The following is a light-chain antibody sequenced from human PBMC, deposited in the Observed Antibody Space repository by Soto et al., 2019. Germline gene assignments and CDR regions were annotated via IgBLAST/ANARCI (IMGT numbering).Light chain of an antibody. Sequence: EIVLTQSPGTLSLSPGERATLSCRASQTVSSSYLVWYQQKPGLAPRLLIYGASNRATGIPDGFSGSGSGTDFTLTISRLESEDVAVYYCQQYDEIFLSFGGGTKVEIK. CDR2: GAS. CDR3: QQYDEIFLS. V-gene: IGKV3-20*01. J-gene: IGKJ4*01. CDR1: QTVSSSY.